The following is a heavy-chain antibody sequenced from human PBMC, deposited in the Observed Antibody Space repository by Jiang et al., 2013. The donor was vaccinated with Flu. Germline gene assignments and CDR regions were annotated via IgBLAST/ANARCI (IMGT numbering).Heavy chain of an antibody. Sequence: GLVKPGESLRLSCAASGFTFTSYSMNWVRQAPGKGLEWVSVISSSSSDIYYADSVKGRFAISRDNAKNSLFLQMNSLRAEDTAVYYCARRYYYDSGSFDAFDIWGQGTMVTVSS. CDR1: GFTFTSYS. J-gene: IGHJ3*02. CDR3: ARRYYYDSGSFDAFDI. V-gene: IGHV3-21*01. CDR2: ISSSSSDI. D-gene: IGHD3-10*01.